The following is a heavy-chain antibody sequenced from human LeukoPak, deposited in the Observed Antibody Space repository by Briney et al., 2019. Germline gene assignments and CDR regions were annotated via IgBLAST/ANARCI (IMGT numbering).Heavy chain of an antibody. V-gene: IGHV4-39*01. J-gene: IGHJ5*02. CDR2: IYYSGST. CDR3: ARRVWFDP. CDR1: GGSIRSSSYY. Sequence: TETLSLTCSVSGGSIRSSSYYWGWIRQPPGKGLEWIGSIYYSGSTSYHPSLKSRVIISADTSKNQFSLKLSSVTAAEAAVYYCARRVWFDPWGRGTLVTVSS. D-gene: IGHD3-10*01.